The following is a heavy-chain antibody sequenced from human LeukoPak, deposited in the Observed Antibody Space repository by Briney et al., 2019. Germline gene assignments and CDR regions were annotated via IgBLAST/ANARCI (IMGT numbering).Heavy chain of an antibody. V-gene: IGHV4-61*02. CDR3: ARDGKEGGYNYDY. Sequence: SQTLSLTCNVSGASISSGNYFWSWIRQPAGKGLQWLGRLYTSGSTDYNPSLKSRVTISGDTSKNQFSLTLSSVTAADTAVYYCARDGKEGGYNYDYWGQGTLVTVSS. D-gene: IGHD5-24*01. J-gene: IGHJ4*02. CDR1: GASISSGNYF. CDR2: LYTSGST.